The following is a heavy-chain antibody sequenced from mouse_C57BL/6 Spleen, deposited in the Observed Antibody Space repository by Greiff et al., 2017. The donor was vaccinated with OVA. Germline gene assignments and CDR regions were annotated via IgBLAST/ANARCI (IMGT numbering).Heavy chain of an antibody. J-gene: IGHJ4*01. CDR3: AREEGLYQGNAMDY. D-gene: IGHD1-3*01. V-gene: IGHV1-55*01. CDR2: IYPGSGST. Sequence: QVQLQQPGAELVKPGASVKMSCKASGYTFTSYWITWVKQRPGQGLEWIGDIYPGSGSTNYNEKFKGKATLTVDTSSSTAYMQLSSLTSEDSAVYYGAREEGLYQGNAMDYWGQGTSVTVSS. CDR1: GYTFTSYW.